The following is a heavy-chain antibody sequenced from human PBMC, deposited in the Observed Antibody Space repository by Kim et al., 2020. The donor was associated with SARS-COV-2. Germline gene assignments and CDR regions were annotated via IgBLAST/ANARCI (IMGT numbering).Heavy chain of an antibody. V-gene: IGHV1-18*01. CDR1: GYTFTSYG. J-gene: IGHJ5*02. CDR3: ARDGYDYVWGSYRYKEGYNWFDP. D-gene: IGHD3-16*02. Sequence: ASVKVSCKASGYTFTSYGISWVRQAPGQGLEWMGWISAYNGNTNYAQKLQGRVTMTTDTSTSTAYMELRSLRSDDTAVYYCARDGYDYVWGSYRYKEGYNWFDPWGQGTLVTVSS. CDR2: ISAYNGNT.